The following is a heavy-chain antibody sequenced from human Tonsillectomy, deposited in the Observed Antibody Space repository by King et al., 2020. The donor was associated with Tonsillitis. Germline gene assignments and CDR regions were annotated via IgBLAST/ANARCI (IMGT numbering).Heavy chain of an antibody. D-gene: IGHD2-2*02. Sequence: VQLVESGGGLVQPGGSLRLSCAASGFTFSNYWMSWVRQAPGEGLEWVANIKQDGSEKYYVDSVKGRFTISRDNAKNSRYLQMNSLGAEDTAVYYCARDQFSCSSTSCYTSHYYYYGMDVWGQGTTVTVSS. CDR2: IKQDGSEK. V-gene: IGHV3-7*01. J-gene: IGHJ6*02. CDR3: ARDQFSCSSTSCYTSHYYYYGMDV. CDR1: GFTFSNYW.